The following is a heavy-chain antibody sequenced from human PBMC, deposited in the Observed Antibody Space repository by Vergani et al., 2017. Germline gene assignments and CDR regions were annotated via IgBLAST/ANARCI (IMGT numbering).Heavy chain of an antibody. Sequence: EVQLVQSGAEVRKPGESLKISCKTSGYYFATTWIGWGRQTPGKGLEWMGLIWPDDSDTRYSPSFQGKVTISADKSITTAYLQWASLKSSDTAIYYCVTHSAVVDNWGQGTLITVSS. CDR2: IWPDDSDT. D-gene: IGHD4-23*01. J-gene: IGHJ4*02. CDR3: VTHSAVVDN. CDR1: GYYFATTW. V-gene: IGHV5-51*03.